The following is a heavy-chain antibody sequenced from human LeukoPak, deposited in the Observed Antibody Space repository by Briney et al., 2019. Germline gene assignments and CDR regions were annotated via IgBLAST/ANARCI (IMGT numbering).Heavy chain of an antibody. CDR2: INPSGGT. V-gene: IGHV1-46*01. J-gene: IGHJ4*02. D-gene: IGHD6-13*01. CDR3: AREGVAGTGLDY. Sequence: GASVKVSCKESGYTFSIYNMHWVRQAPGQGLEWMGIINPSGGTSYAQKLQGRITMTRDTSTVYMELSSLRSEDTAVYYCAREGVAGTGLDYWGQGTLVTVSS. CDR1: GYTFSIYN.